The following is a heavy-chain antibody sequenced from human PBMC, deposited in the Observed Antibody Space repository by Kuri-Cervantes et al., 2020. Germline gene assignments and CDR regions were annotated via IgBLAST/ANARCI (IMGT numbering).Heavy chain of an antibody. CDR1: GFTFSSYA. CDR3: ARDAKYSGSYWFDP. Sequence: GESLKISCAASGFTFSSYAMHWVRQAPGKGLEWVAVISYDGSNKYYADSVKGRFTISRDNSKNTLYLQMNSLRAEDTAVYYCARDAKYSGSYWFDPWGQGTLVTDSS. D-gene: IGHD1-26*01. CDR2: ISYDGSNK. V-gene: IGHV3-30-3*01. J-gene: IGHJ5*02.